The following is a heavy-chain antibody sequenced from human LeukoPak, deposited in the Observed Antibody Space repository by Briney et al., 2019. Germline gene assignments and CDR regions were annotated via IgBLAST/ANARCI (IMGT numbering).Heavy chain of an antibody. V-gene: IGHV4-59*05. CDR1: GGSISNSY. CDR2: IYYSGST. D-gene: IGHD2-15*01. J-gene: IGHJ3*02. CDR3: ARHRWKLYDAFDI. Sequence: SETLSLTCTVSGGSISNSYWSWIRQPPGKGLEWIGSIYYSGSTYYNPSLKSRVTISVDTSKNQFSLKLSSVTAADTAVYYCARHRWKLYDAFDIWGQGTMVTVSS.